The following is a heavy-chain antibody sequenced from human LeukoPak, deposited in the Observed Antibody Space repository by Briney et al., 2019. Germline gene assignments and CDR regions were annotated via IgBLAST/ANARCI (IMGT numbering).Heavy chain of an antibody. J-gene: IGHJ6*02. CDR1: GYTFTSYG. V-gene: IGHV1-18*01. CDR2: ISAYNGNT. CDR3: ATSRAFDYGMDV. Sequence: ASVKVSCKASGYTFTSYGISWVRQAPGQGLEWMGWISAYNGNTNYAQKLQGRVTMTTDTSTSTAYMELRSLRSEDTAVYYCATSRAFDYGMDVWGQGTTVTVSS.